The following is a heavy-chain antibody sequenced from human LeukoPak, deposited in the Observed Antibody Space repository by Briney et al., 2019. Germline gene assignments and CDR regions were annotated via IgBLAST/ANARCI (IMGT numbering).Heavy chain of an antibody. CDR2: IYYSGST. V-gene: IGHV4-61*01. CDR1: GYSISSGYY. D-gene: IGHD6-13*01. Sequence: SETLSLTCTVSGYSISSGYYWGWIRQPPGKGLEWIGYIYYSGSTNYNPSLKSRVTISVDTSKNQFSLKLSSVTAADTAVYYCARVGSSSWYGAFDIWGQGTMVTVSS. J-gene: IGHJ3*02. CDR3: ARVGSSSWYGAFDI.